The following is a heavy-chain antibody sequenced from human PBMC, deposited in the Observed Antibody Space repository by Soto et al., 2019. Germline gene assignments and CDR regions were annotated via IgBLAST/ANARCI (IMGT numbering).Heavy chain of an antibody. J-gene: IGHJ5*02. D-gene: IGHD2-2*01. Sequence: TLSLTCAISGDRVSSNSATWNWGRQSPSRGLEWLGRTYYRSKWYNDYAESVKSRITINPDTSKNQFSLQLNSVTPEDTAVYYCARARDIVVVPAAPTREVVDPWGQGTLVTVSS. V-gene: IGHV6-1*01. CDR2: TYYRSKWYN. CDR3: ARARDIVVVPAAPTREVVDP. CDR1: GDRVSSNSAT.